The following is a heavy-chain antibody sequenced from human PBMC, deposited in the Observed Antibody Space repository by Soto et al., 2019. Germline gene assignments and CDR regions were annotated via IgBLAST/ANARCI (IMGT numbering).Heavy chain of an antibody. V-gene: IGHV3-11*05. CDR1: GFIFSDYY. J-gene: IGHJ6*02. CDR3: ARENYYKMDV. CDR2: ISNSGIT. Sequence: QVQLVESGGGLVKPGGSLRLSCAASGFIFSDYYMTWIRQSPGKGLEWISYISNSGITNYADSVKGRFTISRDNAKNSLYLQMHSLRAEDTAVYYCARENYYKMDVWGQGTTVTVSS.